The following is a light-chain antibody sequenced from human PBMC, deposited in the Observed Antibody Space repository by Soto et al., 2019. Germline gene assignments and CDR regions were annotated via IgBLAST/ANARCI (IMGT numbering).Light chain of an antibody. V-gene: IGKV1-27*01. CDR3: QKYNSAPSLT. Sequence: DIQMTQSPSSLSASVGDRVTITCRASQGISNYLAWYQQKPGQVPKLLIYAASTLHTGVPSRFSGSGSGTDFTLTISSLQPEDVATYYCQKYNSAPSLTFGEGTRLEIK. CDR1: QGISNY. J-gene: IGKJ5*01. CDR2: AAS.